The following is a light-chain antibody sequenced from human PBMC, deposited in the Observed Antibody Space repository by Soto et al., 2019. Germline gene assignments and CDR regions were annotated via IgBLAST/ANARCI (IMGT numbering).Light chain of an antibody. V-gene: IGKV1-5*01. CDR3: QQYNSYSRT. CDR1: QSISSW. CDR2: DAS. Sequence: IQLTQSPSSLSAPIGDRVTITCRASQSISSWLAWYQQKPGKAPKLLIYDASSLESGVPSRFSGSGSGTEFTLTISSLQPDDFATYYCQQYNSYSRTFGQGTKVDIK. J-gene: IGKJ1*01.